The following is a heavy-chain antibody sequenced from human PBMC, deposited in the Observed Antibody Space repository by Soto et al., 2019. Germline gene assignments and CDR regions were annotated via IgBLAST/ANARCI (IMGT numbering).Heavy chain of an antibody. CDR2: INRDGSST. CDR3: ARPQYLPDGVFDV. V-gene: IGHV3-74*01. CDR1: GFTFTNYW. Sequence: EMQLVESGGGLVQPGGSLRLSCAASGFTFTNYWMQWVRQAPGKGLVWVSRINRDGSSTCHADSVKGRFTISRDNDKDTLYLQMSSLRAEDTAVYYCARPQYLPDGVFDVWGRGTVVTVSS. J-gene: IGHJ3*01. D-gene: IGHD2-2*01.